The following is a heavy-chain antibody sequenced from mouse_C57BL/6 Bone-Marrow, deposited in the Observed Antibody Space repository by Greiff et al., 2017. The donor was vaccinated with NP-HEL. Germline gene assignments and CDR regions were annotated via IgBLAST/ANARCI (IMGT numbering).Heavy chain of an antibody. CDR1: GFNIKNTY. D-gene: IGHD1-1*01. CDR3: ARCPPPITTVVAVYWYFDV. J-gene: IGHJ1*03. CDR2: IDPANGNT. V-gene: IGHV14-3*01. Sequence: EVKLQESVAELVRPGASVKLSCTASGFNIKNTYMHWVKQRPEQGLEWIGRIDPANGNTKYAPKFQGKATITADTSSNTAYLQLSSLTSEDTAIYYCARCPPPITTVVAVYWYFDVWGTGTTVTVSS.